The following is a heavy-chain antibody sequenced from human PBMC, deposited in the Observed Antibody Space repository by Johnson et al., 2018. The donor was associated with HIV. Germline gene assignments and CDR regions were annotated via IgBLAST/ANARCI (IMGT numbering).Heavy chain of an antibody. CDR3: AREKQWLGAGGPSDAFDI. V-gene: IGHV3-11*04. J-gene: IGHJ3*02. CDR1: GFSVSDYY. CDR2: ISSSGSTI. Sequence: VQLVESGGGLVQPGGSLRLSCAASGFSVSDYYMSWVRQAPGKGLEWISYISSSGSTIYYADSVKGRFTISRDNAKNSLYLQMNSLRAEDTAVYYCAREKQWLGAGGPSDAFDIWGQGTMVTVSS. D-gene: IGHD6-19*01.